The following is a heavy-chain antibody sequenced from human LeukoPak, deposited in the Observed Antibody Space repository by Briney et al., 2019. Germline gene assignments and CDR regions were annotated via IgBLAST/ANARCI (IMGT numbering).Heavy chain of an antibody. Sequence: GGSLRLSCAASGFTLSSYAMTWVRQAPGRGLEWVSSVDGGGGGTYYADSVKGRFTISRDNSKNTLYLQMNSLRAEDTAVYYCARGVAAAGTSDAFDIWGQGTMVTVSS. CDR3: ARGVAAAGTSDAFDI. CDR1: GFTLSSYA. V-gene: IGHV3-23*01. J-gene: IGHJ3*02. CDR2: VDGGGGGT. D-gene: IGHD6-13*01.